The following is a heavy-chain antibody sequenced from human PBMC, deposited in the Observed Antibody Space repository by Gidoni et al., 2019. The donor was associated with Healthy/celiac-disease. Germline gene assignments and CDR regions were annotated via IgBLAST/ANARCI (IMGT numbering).Heavy chain of an antibody. CDR3: ARASSYDSSGYYPY. CDR1: GFTFSSYG. V-gene: IGHV3-33*01. J-gene: IGHJ4*02. Sequence: QVQLVESGGGVVQPGRSLRLSCAASGFTFSSYGMHGVSQAPGKGLEWVAVIWYDGSNKYYADSVKGRFTISRDNSKNTLYLQMNSLRAEDTAVYYCARASSYDSSGYYPYWGQGTLVTVSS. CDR2: IWYDGSNK. D-gene: IGHD3-22*01.